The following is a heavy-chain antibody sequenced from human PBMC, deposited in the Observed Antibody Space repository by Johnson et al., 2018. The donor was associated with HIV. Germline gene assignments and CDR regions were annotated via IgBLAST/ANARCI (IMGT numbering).Heavy chain of an antibody. V-gene: IGHV3-66*01. Sequence: VQLVESGGGLVQPGGSLRLSCAASGFTVSSNYMSWVRQAPGKGLEWVSVIYSGGDTYYPGSVKGRFTISRENAKNSLYLQMNSLRAGDTAVYYCARGGRGHDAFDIWGQGTMVTVSS. J-gene: IGHJ3*02. CDR2: IYSGGDT. CDR1: GFTVSSNY. CDR3: ARGGRGHDAFDI.